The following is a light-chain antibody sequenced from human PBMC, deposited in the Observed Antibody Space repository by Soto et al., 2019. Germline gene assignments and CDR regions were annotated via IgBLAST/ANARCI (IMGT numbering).Light chain of an antibody. J-gene: IGLJ7*01. CDR3: RSYTSSSTPSV. V-gene: IGLV2-14*01. Sequence: QSALTQPASVSGSPGQSITISCTGTSSDVGGYNYVSWYQQHPVKAPKLMIYDVTNRPSGVSDRFSGSKSGNTASLTISGLQAEDEAHYFCRSYTSSSTPSVFGAGTQLAVL. CDR1: SSDVGGYNY. CDR2: DVT.